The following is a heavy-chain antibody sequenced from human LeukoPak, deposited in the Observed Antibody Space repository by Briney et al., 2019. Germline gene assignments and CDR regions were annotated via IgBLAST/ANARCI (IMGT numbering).Heavy chain of an antibody. V-gene: IGHV3-23*01. CDR2: ISGSGGST. CDR1: GFTFSSYA. CDR3: AKRTSNWNYFDY. Sequence: GGSLRLSCAASGFTFSSYAMSWVRQAPGKGLEWVSSISGSGGSTYYADSVKGRFTISRDNSKNTLYLQMNSLRAEDTAVYYCAKRTSNWNYFDYWGQGTLVTVSS. D-gene: IGHD1-20*01. J-gene: IGHJ4*02.